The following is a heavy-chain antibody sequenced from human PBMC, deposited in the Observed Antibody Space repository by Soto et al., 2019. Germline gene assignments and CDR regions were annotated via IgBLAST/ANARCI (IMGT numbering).Heavy chain of an antibody. D-gene: IGHD5-18*01. V-gene: IGHV3-30-3*01. CDR3: ARDDVGVDTAMVISSLYY. Sequence: GGSLRLSCAASGFTFSSYAMHWVRQAPGKGLEWVAVISYDGSNKYYADSVKGRFTISRDNSKNTLYLQMNSLRGEDTAVYYCARDDVGVDTAMVISSLYY. CDR1: GFTFSSYA. J-gene: IGHJ6*01. CDR2: ISYDGSNK.